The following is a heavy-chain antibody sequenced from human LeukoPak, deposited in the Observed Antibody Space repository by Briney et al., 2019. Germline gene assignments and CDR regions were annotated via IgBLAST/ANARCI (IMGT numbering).Heavy chain of an antibody. J-gene: IGHJ4*02. CDR2: IYPGDSDT. V-gene: IGHV5-51*01. Sequence: GESLKISCKTSGYEFATYWIAWVRQMPGKGLEWMGIIYPGDSDTRYSPSFQGQVTISADESNLAAYLHWSSLKASHTAMYYCARQADYNILTGYYKGHLDYWGQGTLVTVSS. D-gene: IGHD3-9*01. CDR1: GYEFATYW. CDR3: ARQADYNILTGYYKGHLDY.